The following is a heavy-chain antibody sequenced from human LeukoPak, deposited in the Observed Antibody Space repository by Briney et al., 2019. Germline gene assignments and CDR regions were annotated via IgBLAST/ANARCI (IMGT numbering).Heavy chain of an antibody. D-gene: IGHD3-10*01. CDR2: IYYSGST. Sequence: SETLSLTCTVSGGSISSSSYYWGWIRQPPGKGLEWIGSIYYSGSTYYNPSLKSRVTISVDTSKNQFSLKLSSVTAADTAVYYCASETASWFGEPLGYWGQGTLVTVSS. CDR3: ASETASWFGEPLGY. V-gene: IGHV4-39*07. CDR1: GGSISSSSYY. J-gene: IGHJ4*02.